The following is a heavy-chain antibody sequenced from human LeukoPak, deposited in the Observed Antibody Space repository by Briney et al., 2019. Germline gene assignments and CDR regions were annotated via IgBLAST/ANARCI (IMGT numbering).Heavy chain of an antibody. CDR3: AKSPGNYFDY. CDR2: ISYDGSNK. V-gene: IGHV3-30*04. Sequence: GGSLRLSCAASGFTFSSYSMYWVRQAPGKGLEWVAVISYDGSNKFYADSVKGRFTLSRDNSKNTLYLQMNSLTAEDTAVYYCAKSPGNYFDYWGQGTLVTVSS. D-gene: IGHD1-26*01. J-gene: IGHJ4*02. CDR1: GFTFSSYS.